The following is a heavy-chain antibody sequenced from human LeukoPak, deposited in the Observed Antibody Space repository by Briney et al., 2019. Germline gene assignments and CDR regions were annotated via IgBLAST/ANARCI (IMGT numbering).Heavy chain of an antibody. CDR3: AKDRVSTVTTNYFDY. V-gene: IGHV3-23*01. CDR1: GFTFSNYV. CDR2: ISGSGGTT. J-gene: IGHJ4*02. Sequence: GGSLRLSCVAAGFTFSNYVMSWVRQAPGKGLEWVSSISGSGGTTYYGDSVKGRFSISRDNSRNTLYLQMNSLRAEDTAAYYCAKDRVSTVTTNYFDYWGQGTLVTVSS. D-gene: IGHD4-17*01.